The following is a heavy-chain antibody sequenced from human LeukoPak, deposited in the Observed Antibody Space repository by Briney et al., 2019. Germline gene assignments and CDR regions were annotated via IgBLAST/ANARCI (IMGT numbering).Heavy chain of an antibody. V-gene: IGHV4-61*03. CDR1: GASVSSGSYY. J-gene: IGHJ4*02. CDR2: IYYSGST. D-gene: IGHD3-22*01. Sequence: PSETLSLTCNVSGASVSSGSYYWSWIRQPPGKELEWIGYIYYSGSTSYNPSLKSRVTISVDTSKNHFSLKLTSVTAADTAVYYCARTPKNYYDSSYLDYWGQGTLVTVSS. CDR3: ARTPKNYYDSSYLDY.